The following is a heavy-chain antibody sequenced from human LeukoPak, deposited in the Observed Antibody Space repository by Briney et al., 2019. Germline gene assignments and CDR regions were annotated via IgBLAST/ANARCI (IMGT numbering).Heavy chain of an antibody. CDR2: INQSGGT. J-gene: IGHJ6*03. CDR3: ARVGYSYSINDWSRTGLGAYPTKYYYYMDV. V-gene: IGHV4-34*01. Sequence: SETLSLTCAVYGWSFSDYSWTWIRQPPGKGLVGIVEINQSGGTNHNPSLISRVIMSVDTSKNQICLKVHALTPADTAVYYCARVGYSYSINDWSRTGLGAYPTKYYYYMDVGGKGTRV. CDR1: GWSFSDYS. D-gene: IGHD5-18*01.